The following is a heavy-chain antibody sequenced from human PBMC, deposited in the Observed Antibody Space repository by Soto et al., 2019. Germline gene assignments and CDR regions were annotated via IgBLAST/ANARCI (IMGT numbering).Heavy chain of an antibody. CDR1: GGTFSSYT. V-gene: IGHV1-46*03. J-gene: IGHJ4*02. D-gene: IGHD3-10*01. CDR3: ARGYYYGSGSYYNVWY. CDR2: INPSGGST. Sequence: ASVKVSCKASGGTFSSYTISWVRQAPGQGLEWMGIINPSGGSTSYGQKFQGRVTMTRDTSTSTVYMELSSLRSEDTAVYYCARGYYYGSGSYYNVWYWGQGTLVTVSS.